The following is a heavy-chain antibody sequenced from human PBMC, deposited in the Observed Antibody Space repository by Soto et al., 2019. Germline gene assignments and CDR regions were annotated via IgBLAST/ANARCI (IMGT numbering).Heavy chain of an antibody. D-gene: IGHD2-21*02. V-gene: IGHV1-3*01. CDR1: GYTFTSYA. Sequence: QVQLVQSGAEVKKPGASVKVSCKASGYTFTSYAMHWVRQAPGQRLEWMGWMNAGNGNTQYSQKFQGRVTITRDTSASTAYRELSSQRSEDSAVYYCARSIVVVTALDYWGQGTLVTVSS. CDR2: MNAGNGNT. J-gene: IGHJ4*02. CDR3: ARSIVVVTALDY.